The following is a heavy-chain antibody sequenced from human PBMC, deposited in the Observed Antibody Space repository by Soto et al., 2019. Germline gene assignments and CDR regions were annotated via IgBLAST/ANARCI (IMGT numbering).Heavy chain of an antibody. CDR1: GFTFSSYG. CDR3: AKTVSGYYDY. CDR2: ISYDGSNK. D-gene: IGHD3-22*01. J-gene: IGHJ4*02. V-gene: IGHV3-30*18. Sequence: GGSLRLSCAASGFTFSSYGMHWVRQAPGKGLEWVAVISYDGSNKYYADSVKGRFTISRDNSKNTLYLQMNSLRAEDTAVYYCAKTVSGYYDYWGQGTLVTVSS.